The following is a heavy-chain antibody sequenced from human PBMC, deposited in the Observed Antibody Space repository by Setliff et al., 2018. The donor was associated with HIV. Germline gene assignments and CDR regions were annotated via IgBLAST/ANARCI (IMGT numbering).Heavy chain of an antibody. D-gene: IGHD2-2*01. CDR3: ARGGYSSKWYSWFDP. J-gene: IGHJ5*01. CDR2: VDYSGDT. CDR1: GATIHYHY. V-gene: IGHV4-59*11. Sequence: KTSETLSLTCSISGATIHYHYWSWIRQPPGKGLEWIGYVDYSGDTEYNPSLQSRATISIDTTKKQLFLRVRSVTAADTAVYYCARGGYSSKWYSWFDPWGQGTLVTVSS.